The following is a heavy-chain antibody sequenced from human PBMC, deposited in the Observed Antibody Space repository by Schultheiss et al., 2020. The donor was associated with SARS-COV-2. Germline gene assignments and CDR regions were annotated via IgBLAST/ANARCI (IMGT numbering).Heavy chain of an antibody. J-gene: IGHJ4*02. CDR1: GGSFSGYY. CDR3: ARDYGDRLDY. V-gene: IGHV4-34*01. Sequence: SETLSLTCAVYGGSFSGYYWSWIRQPPGKGLEWIGEIYHSGSTNYNPSLKSRVTISVDTSKNQFSLKLSSVTAADTAVYYCARDYGDRLDYWGQGTLVTVSS. D-gene: IGHD4-17*01. CDR2: IYHSGST.